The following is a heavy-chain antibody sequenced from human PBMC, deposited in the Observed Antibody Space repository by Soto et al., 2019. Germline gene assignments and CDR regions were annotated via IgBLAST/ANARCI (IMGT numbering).Heavy chain of an antibody. CDR3: ARWGTTGGLDD. D-gene: IGHD3-16*01. V-gene: IGHV3-30*19. Sequence: QVQLVESGGGVFQPGTSLRLSCVGSGFTFRGCDIHWCRQAPGRGLEWVALTSYDGTNKYFGDSVKGRFTISRDNSRNTVDLQMDSLRLEDTALYYCARWGTTGGLDDWGQGTLVAVSS. CDR1: GFTFRGCD. CDR2: TSYDGTNK. J-gene: IGHJ4*02.